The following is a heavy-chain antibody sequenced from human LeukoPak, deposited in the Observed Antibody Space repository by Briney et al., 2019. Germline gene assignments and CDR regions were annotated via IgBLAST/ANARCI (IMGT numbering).Heavy chain of an antibody. CDR2: ISFDGSGE. CDR3: ARAPTITTGFDY. D-gene: IGHD4-11*01. J-gene: IGHJ4*02. CDR1: GFSLSSYT. Sequence: PGGSLRLSCAASGFSLSSYTLHWVRQAPGKGLEWVAGISFDGSGEYYADSVKGRFTISRDNSRDTLYLQMNSLRAEDTAVYYCARAPTITTGFDYWGQGTLVTVSS. V-gene: IGHV3-30*04.